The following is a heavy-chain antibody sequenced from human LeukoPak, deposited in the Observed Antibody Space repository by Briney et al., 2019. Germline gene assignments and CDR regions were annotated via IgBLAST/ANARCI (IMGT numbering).Heavy chain of an antibody. Sequence: ASVKVSCKASGYTFTSYDINWVRQATGQGLEWMGWMNPNSGNTGYAQKFQGRVTMTRNTSISTAYMELSSLRSEDTVVYYCARARAVAATTDYWGQGTLVTVSS. D-gene: IGHD6-19*01. CDR3: ARARAVAATTDY. J-gene: IGHJ4*02. V-gene: IGHV1-8*01. CDR2: MNPNSGNT. CDR1: GYTFTSYD.